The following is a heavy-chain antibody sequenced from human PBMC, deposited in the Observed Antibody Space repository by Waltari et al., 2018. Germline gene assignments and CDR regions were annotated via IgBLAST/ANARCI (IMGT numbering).Heavy chain of an antibody. J-gene: IGHJ3*01. V-gene: IGHV4-39*01. CDR3: ATYIGASLGTAAFDV. D-gene: IGHD5-12*01. CDR1: VVSITTNRHY. CDR2: IPYNGAP. Sequence: QLQLQESGPGLVKPSETVSLTCSVSVVSITTNRHYWGWIRQPPGQGLEWIGTIPYNGAPYSSPSLRSRVTIFRDTSKNQLSLKLGSVTAADTAFYYCATYIGASLGTAAFDVWGQGTMVTVAS.